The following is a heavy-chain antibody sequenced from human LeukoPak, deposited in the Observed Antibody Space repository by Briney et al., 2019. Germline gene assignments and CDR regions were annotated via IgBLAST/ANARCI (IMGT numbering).Heavy chain of an antibody. CDR1: GFTFSRHG. CDR2: IGDTGRAK. CDR3: AREAAWGNWYFDL. Sequence: GGSLRLSCAASGFTFSRHGMHWVRQAPGKGLEWVAVIGDTGRAKYYADSVEGRFTASRDNSNKILYLEMNSLRYDDTALYYCAREAAWGNWYFDLWGRGALVTVSS. V-gene: IGHV3-33*08. J-gene: IGHJ2*01. D-gene: IGHD3-16*01.